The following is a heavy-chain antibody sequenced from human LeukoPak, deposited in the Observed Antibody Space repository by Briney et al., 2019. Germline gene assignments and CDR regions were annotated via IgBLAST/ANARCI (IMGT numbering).Heavy chain of an antibody. CDR1: GYRFTSYW. Sequence: GESLKISCKGSGYRFTSYWIGWVRQMPGKGLEWMGIIYPGDSDTRYSPSFQGQVTISTDKSISTAYLHWSSLKASDTAMYFCAGHSFDTVDAFDVWGQGTIVTVSA. D-gene: IGHD2-2*02. J-gene: IGHJ3*01. CDR2: IYPGDSDT. CDR3: AGHSFDTVDAFDV. V-gene: IGHV5-51*01.